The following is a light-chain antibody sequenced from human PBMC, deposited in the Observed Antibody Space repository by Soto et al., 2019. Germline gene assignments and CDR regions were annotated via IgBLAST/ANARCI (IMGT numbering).Light chain of an antibody. V-gene: IGLV2-8*01. CDR1: SSDVGGYNF. CDR2: EVN. Sequence: QSALTQPPSASGSPGQSVTISCTGTSSDVGGYNFVSWYQQYPGKVPKLMVYEVNKRPSGVPDRFSGSKSGNTASLTVSGLSAADGADSYCTSYAGGNNVFGTGTKVTVL. J-gene: IGLJ1*01. CDR3: TSYAGGNNV.